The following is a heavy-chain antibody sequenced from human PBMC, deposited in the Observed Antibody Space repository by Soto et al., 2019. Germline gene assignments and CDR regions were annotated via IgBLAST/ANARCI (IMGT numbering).Heavy chain of an antibody. J-gene: IGHJ4*02. Sequence: RLSCVASGSTLSDYSMSWIRQAPGKGLEWLAFIDSRGRTLSYADSVRGRFTISRDNAENSVYLQMDSLRADDTAVYYCARQAARNYIDSWGQGNSVTVSS. CDR1: GSTLSDYS. CDR2: IDSRGRTL. V-gene: IGHV3-11*01. CDR3: ARQAARNYIDS. D-gene: IGHD6-6*01.